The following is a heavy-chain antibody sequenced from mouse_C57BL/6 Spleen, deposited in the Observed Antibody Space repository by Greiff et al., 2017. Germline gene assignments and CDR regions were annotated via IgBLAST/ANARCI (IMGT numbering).Heavy chain of an antibody. CDR2: ISYDGSN. Sequence: EVKLQESGPGLVKPSQSLSLTCSVTGYSITSGYYWNWIRQFPGNKLEWMGYISYDGSNNYNPSLKNRISITRDTSKNQFFLKLNSVTTEDTATYYCARGYYGSSYDDWGQGTTLTVSS. V-gene: IGHV3-6*01. CDR1: GYSITSGYY. CDR3: ARGYYGSSYDD. D-gene: IGHD1-1*01. J-gene: IGHJ2*01.